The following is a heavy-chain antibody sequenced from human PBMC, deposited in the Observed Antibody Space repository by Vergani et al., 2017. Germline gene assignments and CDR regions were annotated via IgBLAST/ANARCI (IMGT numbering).Heavy chain of an antibody. CDR1: GGTFSSYA. CDR3: ATYDWFDP. V-gene: IGHV1-24*01. Sequence: QVQLVQSGAEVKKPGSSVKVSCKASGGTFSSYAISWVRQAPGKGLEWMGGFDPEDGETIYAQKFQGRVTMTEDTSTDTAYMELSSLRSEDTAVYYCATYDWFDPWGQGTLVTVSS. J-gene: IGHJ5*02. CDR2: FDPEDGET.